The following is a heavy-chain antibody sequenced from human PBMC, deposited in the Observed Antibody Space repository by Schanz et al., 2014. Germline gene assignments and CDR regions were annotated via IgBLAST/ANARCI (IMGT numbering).Heavy chain of an antibody. Sequence: QVQLVQSGAEVKKPGASVKVSCKASGYRFIGYYVHWVRQAPGQGLEWMGRLSPYSGDTNYAPMFQGRVTMPTETSISTAYMELSRLTSDDTAVFFCARENTAVAGMPRVMDVWGQGTTVTVTS. CDR3: ARENTAVAGMPRVMDV. CDR1: GYRFIGYY. V-gene: IGHV1-2*06. CDR2: LSPYSGDT. D-gene: IGHD6-19*01. J-gene: IGHJ6*02.